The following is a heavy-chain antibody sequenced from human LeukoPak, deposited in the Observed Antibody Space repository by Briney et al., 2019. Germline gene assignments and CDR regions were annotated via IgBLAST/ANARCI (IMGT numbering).Heavy chain of an antibody. V-gene: IGHV4-59*01. J-gene: IGHJ4*02. CDR1: GGSISSYY. D-gene: IGHD6-25*01. CDR2: IYYSGST. Sequence: SETLSLTRTVSGGSISSYYWSWIRQPPGKGLEWIGYIYYSGSTNYNPSLKSRVTISVDTSKNQFSLKLSSVTAADTAVYYCARVAADEDYFDYWGQGTLVTVSS. CDR3: ARVAADEDYFDY.